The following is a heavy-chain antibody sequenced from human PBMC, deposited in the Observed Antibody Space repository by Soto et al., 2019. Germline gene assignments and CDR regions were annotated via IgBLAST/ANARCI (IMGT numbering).Heavy chain of an antibody. J-gene: IGHJ4*02. CDR2: ISYDGNNK. V-gene: IGHV3-30-3*01. CDR1: GSTFSSYA. CDR3: ARGPSSLTRFDY. Sequence: PGGSLRLSCAASGSTFSSYAMHWVRQAPGKGLEWVAVISYDGNNKYYADSVKGRFTISRDNSKNTLYLQMNSLRAEDTAVYYCARGPSSLTRFDYWGQGTLVTVSS. D-gene: IGHD2-2*01.